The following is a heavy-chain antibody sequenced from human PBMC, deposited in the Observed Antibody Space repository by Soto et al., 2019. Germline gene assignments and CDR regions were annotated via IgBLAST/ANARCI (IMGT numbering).Heavy chain of an antibody. CDR1: GGSISSGGYY. CDR3: ARDSVDYGDYKNAFDY. V-gene: IGHV4-31*03. CDR2: IYYSGST. Sequence: PSETLSLTCTVSGGSISSGGYYWSWIRQHPGKGLEWIGYIYYSGSTYYNPSLKSRVTISVDTSKNQFSLKLSSVTAADTAVYYCARDSVDYGDYKNAFDYWGQGTLVTVSS. D-gene: IGHD4-17*01. J-gene: IGHJ4*02.